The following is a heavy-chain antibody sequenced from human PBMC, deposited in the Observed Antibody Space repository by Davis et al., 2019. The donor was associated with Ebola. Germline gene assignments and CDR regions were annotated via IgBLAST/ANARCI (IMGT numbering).Heavy chain of an antibody. CDR3: ARDKADFGVVITPTYYFDY. Sequence: PGGSLRLSCAASGLTFSSYGLHWVRQAPGKGLEWVAIVWYDGITKYYADSVKGRFTISRDNSKNTLYLQMNSLRAEDTAVYYCARDKADFGVVITPTYYFDYWGQGTLVTVSS. D-gene: IGHD3-3*01. CDR1: GLTFSSYG. J-gene: IGHJ4*02. CDR2: VWYDGITK. V-gene: IGHV3-30*02.